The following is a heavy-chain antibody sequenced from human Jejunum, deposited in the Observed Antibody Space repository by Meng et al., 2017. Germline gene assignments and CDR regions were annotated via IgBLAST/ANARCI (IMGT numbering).Heavy chain of an antibody. D-gene: IGHD5-18*01. CDR2: ISSSGSNT. Sequence: GESLKISCAASGFTFSTYAMTWVRQSPGKGLEWVSVISSSGSNTYYADSLKGRFSISRDNSKNTLFLEMTALRAEDTALYYCVKGGTAMVTLRSLDVWGQGTTVTVSS. J-gene: IGHJ6*02. V-gene: IGHV3-23*01. CDR1: GFTFSTYA. CDR3: VKGGTAMVTLRSLDV.